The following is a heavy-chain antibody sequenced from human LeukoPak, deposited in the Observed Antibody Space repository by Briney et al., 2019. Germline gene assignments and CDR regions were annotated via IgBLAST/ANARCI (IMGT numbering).Heavy chain of an antibody. V-gene: IGHV1-3*04. CDR3: ARNTETAIPLPYYFDY. Sequence: GASVKDSCKASGYTFTSYAVHWVRQAPGQRLECMGWINTGNGNTKYSQKFQGRVTITRDTSASTAYMDLCSLRSEDTAVYYCARNTETAIPLPYYFDYWGQGTLVTVSS. CDR2: INTGNGNT. CDR1: GYTFTSYA. J-gene: IGHJ4*02. D-gene: IGHD2-21*02.